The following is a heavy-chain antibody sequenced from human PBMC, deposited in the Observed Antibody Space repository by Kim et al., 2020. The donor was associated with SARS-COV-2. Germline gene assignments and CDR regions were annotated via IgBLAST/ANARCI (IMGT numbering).Heavy chain of an antibody. V-gene: IGHV3-23*01. CDR3: AKDYEGSGSYYYYGMDV. D-gene: IGHD1-26*01. CDR2: ISGSGGST. Sequence: GGSLRLSCAASGFTFSSYAMSWVRQAPGKGLEWVSAISGSGGSTYYADSVKGRFTISRDNSKNTLYLQMNSLRAEDTAVYYCAKDYEGSGSYYYYGMDVWGQGTTGTVSS. CDR1: GFTFSSYA. J-gene: IGHJ6*02.